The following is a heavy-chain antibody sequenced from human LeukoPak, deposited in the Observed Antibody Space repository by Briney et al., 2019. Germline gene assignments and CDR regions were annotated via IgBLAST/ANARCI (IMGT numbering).Heavy chain of an antibody. CDR1: GFTFSSYG. D-gene: IGHD2-8*01. CDR2: IRYDGSNK. CDR3: ANDGCTNGVCKWFYYYMAV. Sequence: PGGSLRLSCAASGFTFSSYGMHWVRQAPGKGLEWVAFIRYDGSNKYYADSVKGRFTISRDNSKNTLYLQMNSLRAEDTAVYYCANDGCTNGVCKWFYYYMAVWGKGTTVTVSS. J-gene: IGHJ6*03. V-gene: IGHV3-30*02.